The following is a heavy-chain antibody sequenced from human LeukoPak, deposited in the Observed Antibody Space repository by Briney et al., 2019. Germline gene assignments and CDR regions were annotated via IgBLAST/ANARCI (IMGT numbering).Heavy chain of an antibody. J-gene: IGHJ4*02. CDR3: AKDWTTVVTPKGYYFDS. D-gene: IGHD4-23*01. CDR1: GFTFSSYG. CDR2: IRYDGSNE. Sequence: GGSLRLFCVVSGFTFSSYGMHWVRQAPGKGLEWVAFIRYDGSNEYYTDSVKGRFTISRDKYKNTLYLQMNSLRPEDTAVYYCAKDWTTVVTPKGYYFDSWGQGTLVTVSS. V-gene: IGHV3-30*02.